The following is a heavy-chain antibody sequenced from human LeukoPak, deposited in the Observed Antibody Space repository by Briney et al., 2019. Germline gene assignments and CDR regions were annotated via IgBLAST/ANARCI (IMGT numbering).Heavy chain of an antibody. CDR2: ISSSSSYI. D-gene: IGHD6-6*01. Sequence: GGSLRLSCAAYGFTFSSYSMNWVRQAPGKGLEWVSSISSSSSYIYYADSVKGRFTISRDNAKNSLYLQVNSLRAEDTAVYYCARGPNSNWSGLDFWGQGTLLTVSS. V-gene: IGHV3-21*01. CDR1: GFTFSSYS. CDR3: ARGPNSNWSGLDF. J-gene: IGHJ4*02.